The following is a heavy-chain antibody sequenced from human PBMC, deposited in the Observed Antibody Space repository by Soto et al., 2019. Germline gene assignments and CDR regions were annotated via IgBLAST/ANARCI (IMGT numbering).Heavy chain of an antibody. D-gene: IGHD5-18*01. CDR3: AREYSSGYYYFYAMDV. J-gene: IGHJ6*02. CDR2: IYSGGST. V-gene: IGHV3-66*01. Sequence: GGSLRLSCAASGFTFSSYAMSWVRQAPGKGLEWVSVIYSGGSTYYADSVKGRFTISRDNSKNTLYLQMNSLRAEDTAVYYCAREYSSGYYYFYAMDVWGQGTTVTVSS. CDR1: GFTFSSYA.